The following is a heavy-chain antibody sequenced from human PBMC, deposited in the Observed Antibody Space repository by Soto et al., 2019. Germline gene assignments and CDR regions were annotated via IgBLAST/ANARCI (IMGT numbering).Heavy chain of an antibody. CDR2: INAGNGNT. CDR3: ARGGGDDSSGYVAFDI. CDR1: GYTFTSYA. D-gene: IGHD3-22*01. Sequence: ASVKVSCKASGYTFTSYAMHWVRQAPGQRLEWMGWINAGNGNTKYSQKFQGRVTITRDTSASTAYMELSSLRSDDTAVYYCARGGGDDSSGYVAFDIWGQGTMVTVSS. J-gene: IGHJ3*02. V-gene: IGHV1-3*01.